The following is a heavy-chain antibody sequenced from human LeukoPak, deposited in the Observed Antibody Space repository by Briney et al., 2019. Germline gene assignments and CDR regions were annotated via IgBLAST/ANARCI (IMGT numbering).Heavy chain of an antibody. D-gene: IGHD4-23*01. CDR1: GGTFSSYA. CDR3: ASLRWPPMGGDPYDY. CDR2: IIPIFGTA. V-gene: IGHV1-69*13. Sequence: GASVKVSCKASGGTFSSYAISWVRQAPGQGLEWMGGIIPIFGTANYAQKFQGRVTITADESTSTAYMELSSLRSEDTAVYYCASLRWPPMGGDPYDYWGQGTLVTVSS. J-gene: IGHJ4*02.